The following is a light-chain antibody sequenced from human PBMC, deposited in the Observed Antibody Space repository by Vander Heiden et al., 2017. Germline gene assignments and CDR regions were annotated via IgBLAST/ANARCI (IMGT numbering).Light chain of an antibody. J-gene: IGLJ2*01. Sequence: SALTQPPSASGSPGQSVTISCTGTSSDVGGYNYVSWYQQHPGKAPKLMINEVSKRPSGVPDRFSGAKSGNTASLTVSGLQAEDEADYYCSSYAGSNIVVFGGGTKLTVL. V-gene: IGLV2-8*01. CDR1: SSDVGGYNY. CDR2: EVS. CDR3: SSYAGSNIVV.